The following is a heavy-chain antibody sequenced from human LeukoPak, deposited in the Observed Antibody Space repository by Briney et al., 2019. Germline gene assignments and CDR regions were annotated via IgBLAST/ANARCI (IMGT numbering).Heavy chain of an antibody. J-gene: IGHJ6*03. V-gene: IGHV1-8*01. CDR2: MNPNSGNT. D-gene: IGHD6-13*01. CDR3: ARRTYGSRDYYYYMDV. Sequence: ASVKVSCKASGYTFTSYDINWVRQATGQGLEWMGWMNPNSGNTGYAQKFQGRVTMARNTSISTAYMELSSLRSEDTAVYYCARRTYGSRDYYYYMDVWGKGTTVTVSS. CDR1: GYTFTSYD.